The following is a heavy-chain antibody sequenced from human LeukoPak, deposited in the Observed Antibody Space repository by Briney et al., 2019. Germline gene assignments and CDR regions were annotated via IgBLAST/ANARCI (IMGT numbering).Heavy chain of an antibody. CDR3: ARFRSYNFDY. CDR1: GFTFSSYW. V-gene: IGHV3-7*05. CDR2: INQDGSEK. Sequence: QPGGFLRLSCAASGFTFSSYWMSWVRQAPGKGPEWVANINQDGSEKYYVDSLKGRFTISRDNAKNSLYLQMNSLRAEDTAVYYCARFRSYNFDYWGQGTLVTVSS. J-gene: IGHJ4*02. D-gene: IGHD1-26*01.